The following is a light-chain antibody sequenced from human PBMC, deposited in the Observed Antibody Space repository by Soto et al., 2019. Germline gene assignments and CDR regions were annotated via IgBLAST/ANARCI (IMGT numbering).Light chain of an antibody. J-gene: IGKJ1*01. CDR1: QGIRYN. Sequence: DIQMTQSPSSLSASVGARVTITCRASQGIRYNLGWYQQRPGKAPERLIYDTFTWASGVPSRFSGSGSGTEFTLTIASLQPEDVATYYCLQDQAYPWTFGQGTKVELK. V-gene: IGKV1-17*01. CDR2: DTF. CDR3: LQDQAYPWT.